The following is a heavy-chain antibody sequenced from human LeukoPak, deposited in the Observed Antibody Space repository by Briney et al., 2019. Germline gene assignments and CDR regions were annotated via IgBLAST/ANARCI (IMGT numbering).Heavy chain of an antibody. J-gene: IGHJ4*02. CDR3: ARSIPGVPAASSY. Sequence: SETLSLTCTVSGYSISSGYYWGWIRQPPGKGLEWIGSIYHSGSTYYNPSLKSRVTISVDTSKNQFSLKLSSVTAADTAVYYCARSIPGVPAASSYWGQGTLVTVSS. V-gene: IGHV4-38-2*02. CDR2: IYHSGST. CDR1: GYSISSGYY. D-gene: IGHD2-2*01.